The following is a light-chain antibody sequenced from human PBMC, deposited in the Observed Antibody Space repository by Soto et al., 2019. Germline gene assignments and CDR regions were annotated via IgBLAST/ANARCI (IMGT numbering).Light chain of an antibody. CDR3: QQYNNWWT. CDR2: GAS. CDR1: QSVNSNY. J-gene: IGKJ1*01. V-gene: IGKV3-15*01. Sequence: ILLTQSPSTLSLSAGERATPSCRAGQSVNSNYFAWYQQKPGQAPRLLISGASTRATGIPARLSGSGSGTEFTLTISSLQSEDFAVYYCQQYNNWWTFGQGTKVDIK.